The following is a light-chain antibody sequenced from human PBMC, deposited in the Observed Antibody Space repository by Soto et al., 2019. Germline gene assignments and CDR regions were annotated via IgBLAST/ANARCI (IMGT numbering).Light chain of an antibody. Sequence: QSALTQPASVSGSPGQSITISCTGTSSDVGGYNYVSWYQQHPGNAPKLMIFDVSTRPSGVSNRFSGSKSGNTASLTISGLQDEDEADYYCSSYTSSSTLVVFGGGTQLTVL. CDR2: DVS. V-gene: IGLV2-14*03. J-gene: IGLJ2*01. CDR1: SSDVGGYNY. CDR3: SSYTSSSTLVV.